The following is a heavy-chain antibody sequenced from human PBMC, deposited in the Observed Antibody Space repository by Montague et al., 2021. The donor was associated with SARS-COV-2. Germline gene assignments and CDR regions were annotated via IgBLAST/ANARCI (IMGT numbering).Heavy chain of an antibody. Sequence: TLSLTCTVSGGSISSGCYYWSWMRQHQGKGLEWNGYIYYSGSTYHNLSLKIRVTISVYTNKNQFSLKSSSVTAADTAVYYCARASGKKTIFGWGISYFDYWGQGTLVTVSS. CDR2: IYYSGST. D-gene: IGHD3-3*01. V-gene: IGHV4-31*03. J-gene: IGHJ4*02. CDR3: ARASGKKTIFGWGISYFDY. CDR1: GGSISSGCYY.